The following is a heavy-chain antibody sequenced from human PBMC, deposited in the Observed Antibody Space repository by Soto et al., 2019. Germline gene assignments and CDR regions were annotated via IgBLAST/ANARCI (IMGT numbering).Heavy chain of an antibody. V-gene: IGHV3-11*01. CDR2: ISGSGRTI. J-gene: IGHJ4*02. CDR1: GIVFSDY. CDR3: AKRSSSSTFDY. Sequence: GGSLRLSCAASGIVFSDYMSWVRQAPGKGLEWLSYISGSGRTIYSADSVKGRFTISRDNATNSLYLQMNNVRSEDTAVYYCAKRSSSSTFDYWGQGTLVTVSS. D-gene: IGHD6-6*01.